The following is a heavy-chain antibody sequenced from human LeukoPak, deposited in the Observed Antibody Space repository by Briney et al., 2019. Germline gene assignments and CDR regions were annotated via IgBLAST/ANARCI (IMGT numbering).Heavy chain of an antibody. Sequence: ASVKVSCKSSGYSFTSYDINWVRQATGQGLEWMGWMSPNSGNTGYTQKFQGRVTMTRNTSISTAYMELRSLRSEDTAVYYCARLGGTWDPADYWGQGTLVTVSS. V-gene: IGHV1-8*01. J-gene: IGHJ4*02. D-gene: IGHD3-16*01. CDR2: MSPNSGNT. CDR1: GYSFTSYD. CDR3: ARLGGTWDPADY.